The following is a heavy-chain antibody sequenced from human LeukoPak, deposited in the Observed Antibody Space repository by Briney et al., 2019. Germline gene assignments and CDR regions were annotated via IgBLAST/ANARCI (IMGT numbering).Heavy chain of an antibody. Sequence: TSETLSLTCTVSGGSISSSGYYWGWIRQPPGKGLEWIGSIYYSGSTYYNPSLRSRVTISVDTSKNQFSLKLSSVTAADTAVYYCARLRKQLGLDVWGQGTTVTVSS. CDR2: IYYSGST. J-gene: IGHJ6*02. CDR3: ARLRKQLGLDV. D-gene: IGHD6-6*01. CDR1: GGSISSSGYY. V-gene: IGHV4-39*01.